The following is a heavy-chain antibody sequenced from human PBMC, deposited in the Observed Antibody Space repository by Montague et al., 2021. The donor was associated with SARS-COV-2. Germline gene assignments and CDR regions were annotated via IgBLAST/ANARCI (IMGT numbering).Heavy chain of an antibody. CDR1: GAPVNRGLYY. D-gene: IGHD3-10*01. CDR3: ARFSVRDYYFDY. CDR2: MFYTGST. V-gene: IGHV4-31*11. J-gene: IGHJ4*02. Sequence: TLSLTCAVSGAPVNRGLYYWSWIRRHPGKGLEWIGYMFYTGSTYYNRSLKSRLTISLDASTNQLSLSLSSVTAADTAIYYCARFSVRDYYFDYWGQGTLGSVS.